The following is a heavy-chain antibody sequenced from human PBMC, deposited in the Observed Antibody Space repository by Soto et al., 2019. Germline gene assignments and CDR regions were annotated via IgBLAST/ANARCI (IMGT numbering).Heavy chain of an antibody. V-gene: IGHV1-8*01. Sequence: QVLLVQSGAEVKKPGASVKVSCKASGYTFTSHDINWVRQATGQGPEWMGWMNPDSGHTGSAQKFQGRLTMTRDTSISAAYMELRSLRSEDSAVYYCARTGAPHYYYGMDVWGHGTTVTVSS. CDR3: ARTGAPHYYYGMDV. CDR2: MNPDSGHT. J-gene: IGHJ6*02. CDR1: GYTFTSHD.